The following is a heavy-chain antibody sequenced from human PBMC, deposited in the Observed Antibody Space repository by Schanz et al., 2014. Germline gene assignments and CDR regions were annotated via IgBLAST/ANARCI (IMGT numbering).Heavy chain of an antibody. J-gene: IGHJ4*02. V-gene: IGHV3-11*01. CDR1: GFVFGDYY. D-gene: IGHD3-10*01. CDR2: IRSSSTPI. Sequence: QVQVVQSGGGLVKPGGSLRLSCAASGFVFGDYYMTWIRQAPGKGPEWVSYIRSSSTPIYYADSVKGRFTISRDNAKNSLYLQMNSLRPEDTAVYYCAKYRGYYRVSGSYRELEYWGQGTLVTVSS. CDR3: AKYRGYYRVSGSYRELEY.